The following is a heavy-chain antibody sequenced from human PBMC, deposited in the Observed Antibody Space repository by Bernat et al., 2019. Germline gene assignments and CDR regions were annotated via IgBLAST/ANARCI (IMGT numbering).Heavy chain of an antibody. CDR1: GFTFSSYA. D-gene: IGHD3-9*01. J-gene: IGHJ4*02. CDR3: AKDDWYRRPIDY. V-gene: IGHV3-23*01. Sequence: EVQLLESGGGLVQPGGSLRLSCAASGFTFSSYAMSWVRQAPGKGLEWVSTISGSGGNTYYADSVKGRFTISRDNSKNTLCLHLNTLRPEDTPFYYFAKDDWYRRPIDYWGQGTLVAVSS. CDR2: ISGSGGNT.